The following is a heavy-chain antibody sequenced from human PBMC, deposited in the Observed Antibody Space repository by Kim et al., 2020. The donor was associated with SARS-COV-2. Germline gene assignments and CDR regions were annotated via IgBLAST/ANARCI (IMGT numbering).Heavy chain of an antibody. Sequence: GGSLRLSCEVSGFTFSDHWMTWVRQAPGKGLEWVSYINKDGSEKFYVDSVEGRFTLSRDNVKSSLSLQMNNLRADDTAVYYCARGHYGLDYWGQGTVVTVSS. CDR3: ARGHYGLDY. V-gene: IGHV3-7*03. D-gene: IGHD4-17*01. J-gene: IGHJ4*02. CDR2: INKDGSEK. CDR1: GFTFSDHW.